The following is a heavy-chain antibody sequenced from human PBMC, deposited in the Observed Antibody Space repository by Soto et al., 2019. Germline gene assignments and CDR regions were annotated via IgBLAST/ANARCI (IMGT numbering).Heavy chain of an antibody. J-gene: IGHJ6*02. D-gene: IGHD3-16*01. CDR2: IIPSYATA. CDR3: AQCLLGVNYYYGMDV. Sequence: QVQLVQSGAEVKKPGSSVKVSCKASGGTFSSYAINWVRQAPGQGLEWMGGIIPSYATADYAQKFQGRVTITAHAPTSRAYMELSSLRSEDTAVYYCAQCLLGVNYYYGMDVWGQGTTVTVSS. CDR1: GGTFSSYA. V-gene: IGHV1-69*12.